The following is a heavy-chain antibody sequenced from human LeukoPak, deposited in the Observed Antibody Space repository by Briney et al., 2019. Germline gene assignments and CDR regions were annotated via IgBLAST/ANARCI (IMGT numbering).Heavy chain of an antibody. CDR1: GGSISSYY. J-gene: IGHJ4*02. CDR2: IFYTGST. CDR3: ARGDYDLIDY. V-gene: IGHV4-59*01. Sequence: PSETLSLTCTVSGGSISSYYWSWIRQPPGKGLEWLGYIFYTGSTNYNPSLKSRVTISVDPSKNQFSLKLTSVTAADTAVYYCARGDYDLIDYWGQGTLVTVSS. D-gene: IGHD3-22*01.